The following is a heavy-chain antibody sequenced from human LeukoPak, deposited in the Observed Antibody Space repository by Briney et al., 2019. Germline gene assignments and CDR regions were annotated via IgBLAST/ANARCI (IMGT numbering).Heavy chain of an antibody. CDR1: GGSISSGGYY. CDR2: IYYSGST. CDR3: ARDLAYTMSGDPDAFDI. Sequence: SETLSLTCTVSGGSISSGGYYWSRIRQHPGKGLEWIGYIYYSGSTYYNPSLKSRVTISVDTSKNQFSLKLSSVTAADTAVYYCARDLAYTMSGDPDAFDIWGQGTMVTVSS. V-gene: IGHV4-31*03. J-gene: IGHJ3*02. D-gene: IGHD3-10*02.